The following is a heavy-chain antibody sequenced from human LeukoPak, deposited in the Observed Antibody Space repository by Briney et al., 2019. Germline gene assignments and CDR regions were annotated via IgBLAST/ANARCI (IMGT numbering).Heavy chain of an antibody. D-gene: IGHD6-19*01. J-gene: IGHJ4*02. CDR3: AKDRGWYDY. CDR2: ISGDGGST. CDR1: GFTFDDYA. V-gene: IGHV3-43*02. Sequence: PGGSLRLSCAASGFTFDDYAMHWVRHAPGKGLEWVSLISGDGGSTYYADSVKGRFIISRDNSKNSLYLQMNSLRTEDTALYHCAKDRGWYDYWGQGTLVTVSS.